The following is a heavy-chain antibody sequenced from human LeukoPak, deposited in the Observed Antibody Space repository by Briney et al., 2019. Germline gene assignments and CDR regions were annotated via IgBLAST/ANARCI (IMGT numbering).Heavy chain of an antibody. D-gene: IGHD2-2*02. V-gene: IGHV3-21*01. J-gene: IGHJ5*02. CDR1: GFTFSSYS. CDR3: ARGPDRYCSSTSCYKWFDP. Sequence: PGGYLRLSCAASGFTFSSYSMNWVRQAPGKGLEWVSSISSSSSYIYYADSVKGRFTISRDNAKNSLYLQMNSLRAEDTAVYYCARGPDRYCSSTSCYKWFDPWGQGTLVTVSS. CDR2: ISSSSSYI.